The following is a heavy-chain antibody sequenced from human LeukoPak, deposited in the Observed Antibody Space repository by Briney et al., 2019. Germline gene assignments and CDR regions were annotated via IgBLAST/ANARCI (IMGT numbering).Heavy chain of an antibody. Sequence: GASVKVSCKASGYTFTSYAMHRVRQAPGQRLEWMGWINAGNGNTKYSQKFQGRVTITRDTSASTAYMELSSLRSEDTAVYYCARAYRYCSSTSCYSFDYWGQGTLVTVSS. CDR3: ARAYRYCSSTSCYSFDY. CDR1: GYTFTSYA. D-gene: IGHD2-2*01. CDR2: INAGNGNT. J-gene: IGHJ4*02. V-gene: IGHV1-3*01.